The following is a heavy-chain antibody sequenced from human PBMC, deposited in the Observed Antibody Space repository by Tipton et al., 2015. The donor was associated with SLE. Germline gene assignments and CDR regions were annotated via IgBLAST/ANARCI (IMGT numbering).Heavy chain of an antibody. D-gene: IGHD3-3*01. CDR2: IYYSGST. Sequence: LRLSCTVSGGSISSYYWSWIRQPPGKGLEWIGYIYYSGSTNYNPSLKSRVTISVDTSKNQFSLKLSSVTAADTAVYYCARYAAGFDRLDDFWSGYRYYFDYWGQGTLVTASS. J-gene: IGHJ4*02. V-gene: IGHV4-59*01. CDR3: ARYAAGFDRLDDFWSGYRYYFDY. CDR1: GGSISSYY.